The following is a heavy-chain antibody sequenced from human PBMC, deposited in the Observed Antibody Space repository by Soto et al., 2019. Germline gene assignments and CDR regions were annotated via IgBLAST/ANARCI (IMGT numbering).Heavy chain of an antibody. Sequence: TLSLTCAVSGYSISSGYYWGWIRQPPGKGLEWIGSIYHSGSTYYNPSLKSRVTISVDTSKNQFSLKLSSVTAADTAVYYCARPKYGETYFDSWGQGTVVTVSS. CDR2: IYHSGST. CDR1: GYSISSGYY. D-gene: IGHD2-21*01. CDR3: ARPKYGETYFDS. V-gene: IGHV4-38-2*01. J-gene: IGHJ4*02.